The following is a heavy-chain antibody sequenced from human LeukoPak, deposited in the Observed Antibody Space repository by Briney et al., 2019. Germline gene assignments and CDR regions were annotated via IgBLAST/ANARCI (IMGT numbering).Heavy chain of an antibody. CDR1: GGSISSYY. CDR2: IYYSGST. Sequence: SETLSLTCTVSGGSISSYYWSWIRQPPGKGLEWIGYIYYSGSTNYNPSLKSRVTISVDTSKNQFSLKLSSVTAADTAVYYCARRSERELSFPYWGQGTLVTVSS. D-gene: IGHD3-16*02. J-gene: IGHJ4*02. CDR3: ARRSERELSFPY. V-gene: IGHV4-59*12.